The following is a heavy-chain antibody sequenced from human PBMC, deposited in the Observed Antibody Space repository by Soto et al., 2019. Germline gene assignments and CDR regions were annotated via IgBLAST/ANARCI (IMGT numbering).Heavy chain of an antibody. CDR1: GYTLNTYG. Sequence: QVQLVQSGAEVKKPGASVKVSCKASGYTLNTYGITWVRQAPGQGLEWMGWISANNDHTNYPQKLQGRVTMTTDTATSTAYMEMRSLTSADTAVYYCARGTYFDYLGQGTLVTVSS. V-gene: IGHV1-18*01. CDR3: ARGTYFDY. CDR2: ISANNDHT. J-gene: IGHJ4*02.